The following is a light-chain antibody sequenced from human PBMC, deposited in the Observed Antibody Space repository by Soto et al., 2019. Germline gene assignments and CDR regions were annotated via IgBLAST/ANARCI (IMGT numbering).Light chain of an antibody. CDR3: QQYESLPFT. V-gene: IGKV1-33*01. J-gene: IGKJ2*01. CDR2: DAS. Sequence: DIQMTQSPSSLSASVGDRVTITCQASQDISYYLNWYQQKPGKAPKLLILDASISEKGVPSRFSGSGTETDFTFTISGLQAEDIATYFCQQYESLPFTFGQGTRLEIK. CDR1: QDISYY.